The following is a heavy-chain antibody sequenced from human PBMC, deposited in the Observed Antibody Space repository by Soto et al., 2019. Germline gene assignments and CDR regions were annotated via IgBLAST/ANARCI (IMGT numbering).Heavy chain of an antibody. D-gene: IGHD2-21*02. CDR3: ARVVTGFDY. J-gene: IGHJ4*02. CDR2: IYSSGST. CDR1: GFTVSSNH. Sequence: PGGSLRLSCAAFGFTVSSNHMNWVRQAPGKGLECVSVIYSSGSTYYADSVKGRFTISRDNSKNTPYLQMNSLRAEDTAVYYCARVVTGFDYWGQGTPVTVSS. V-gene: IGHV3-53*01.